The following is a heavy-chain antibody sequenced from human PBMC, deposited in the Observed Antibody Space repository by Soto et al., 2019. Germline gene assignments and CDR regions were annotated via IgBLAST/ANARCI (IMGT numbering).Heavy chain of an antibody. D-gene: IGHD3-9*01. CDR2: IYWDDGK. Sequence: LNVAFSGFSISNSRVRLAWIRLPPGKALEWLDLIYWDDGKRYRPYLKTRLNITKDTSKIQVVLKLTNVDPVDKASYFFAHRPAYDISTGYYPFDYWGQGSLVTV. J-gene: IGHJ4*02. CDR3: AHRPAYDISTGYYPFDY. CDR1: GFSISNSRVR. V-gene: IGHV2-5*02.